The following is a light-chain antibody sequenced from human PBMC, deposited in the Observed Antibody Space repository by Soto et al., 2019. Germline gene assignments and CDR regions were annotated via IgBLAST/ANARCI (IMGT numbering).Light chain of an antibody. J-gene: IGKJ1*01. Sequence: EIVLTQSPATLSLSPGERATLSCRASQSVSSYLAWYQQKPGQAPRLLIYDASNRVTGIPARFSGSGTGTYFNLTISSLEPEDFAVYYCQQRSNWPPWTFGQGTKVEIK. V-gene: IGKV3-11*01. CDR3: QQRSNWPPWT. CDR2: DAS. CDR1: QSVSSY.